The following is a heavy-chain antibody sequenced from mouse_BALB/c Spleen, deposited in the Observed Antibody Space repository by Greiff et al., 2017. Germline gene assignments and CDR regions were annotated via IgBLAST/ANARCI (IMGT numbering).Heavy chain of an antibody. V-gene: IGHV5-17*02. Sequence: EVMLVESGGGLVQPGGSLKLSCAASGFTFSSFGMHRVRQAPEKGLEWVAYISSGSSTIYYADTVKGRFTISRDNPKNTLFLQMTSLRSEDTAMYYCARYEGAMDYWGQGTSVTVSS. J-gene: IGHJ4*01. CDR3: ARYEGAMDY. CDR1: GFTFSSFG. D-gene: IGHD2-12*01. CDR2: ISSGSSTI.